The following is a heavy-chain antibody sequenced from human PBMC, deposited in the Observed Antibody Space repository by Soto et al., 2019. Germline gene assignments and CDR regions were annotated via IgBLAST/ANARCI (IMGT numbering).Heavy chain of an antibody. CDR1: GGSISSSSYY. CDR2: IYYSGST. D-gene: IGHD6-19*01. V-gene: IGHV4-39*01. Sequence: SENLYLTCTVSGGSISSSSYYWGWIRQPPGKGLEWIGSIYYSGSTYYNPSLKSRVTISVDTSKNQFSLKLSSVTAAETAVYYCTRHFADISGSYGYNCFDSWGQGTLVSVS. CDR3: TRHFADISGSYGYNCFDS. J-gene: IGHJ5*01.